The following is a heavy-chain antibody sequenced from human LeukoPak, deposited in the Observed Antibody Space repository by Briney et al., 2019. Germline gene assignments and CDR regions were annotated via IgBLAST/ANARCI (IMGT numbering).Heavy chain of an antibody. Sequence: ASETLSLTCAVYGGSFSGYYWSWIRQPPGKGLEWIGEINHSGSTNYNPSLKSRVTISVDTSKNQFSLKLSSVTAADTAVYYCARGADFWSGYYPYWGQGTLVTVSS. CDR3: ARGADFWSGYYPY. CDR2: INHSGST. V-gene: IGHV4-34*01. CDR1: GGSFSGYY. J-gene: IGHJ4*02. D-gene: IGHD3-3*01.